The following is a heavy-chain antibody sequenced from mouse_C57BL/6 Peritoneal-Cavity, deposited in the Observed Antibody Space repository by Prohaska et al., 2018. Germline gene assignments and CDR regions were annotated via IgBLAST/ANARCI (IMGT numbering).Heavy chain of an antibody. D-gene: IGHD1-1*01. CDR1: GFTFSNYW. CDR3: TGEGYYGYFDY. Sequence: EVKLEESGGGLVQPGGSMKLSCVASGFTFSNYWMNWVRQSPEKGLEWVAQIRLKSDNYATHYAESVKGRFTISRDDSKSSVYLQMNDLRAEGTGIYYCTGEGYYGYFDYWGQGTTLTVSS. J-gene: IGHJ2*01. V-gene: IGHV6-3*01. CDR2: IRLKSDNYAT.